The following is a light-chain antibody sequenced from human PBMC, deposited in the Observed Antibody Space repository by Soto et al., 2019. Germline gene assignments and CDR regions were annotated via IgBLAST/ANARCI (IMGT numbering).Light chain of an antibody. Sequence: QSALTQPASVSGSPGQSITISCTGTSSDVGGYNYVSWYQQHPGKAPKLMIYDVSNRPSGVSNRFSGTKSANTASLTISGLQTEEEADYYCSSYTGSSTYVVFGGGIKLTDL. CDR3: SSYTGSSTYVV. CDR2: DVS. V-gene: IGLV2-14*01. CDR1: SSDVGGYNY. J-gene: IGLJ2*01.